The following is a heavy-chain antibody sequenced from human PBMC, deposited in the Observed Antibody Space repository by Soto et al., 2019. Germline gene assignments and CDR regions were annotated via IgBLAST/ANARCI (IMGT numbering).Heavy chain of an antibody. D-gene: IGHD3-10*01. V-gene: IGHV3-23*01. CDR2: ISGSGGST. Sequence: EVQLLESGGGLVQPGGSLRLSCAASGFTFSSYAMSWVRQAPGKGLEWVSAISGSGGSTYYADSVKGRFTISRDNSKNTQYLQMNCHKAEDTAVYYCAKAEPLYGFRDLLSDYYYYLDVWGKGTTVTVSS. CDR1: GFTFSSYA. J-gene: IGHJ6*03. CDR3: AKAEPLYGFRDLLSDYYYYLDV.